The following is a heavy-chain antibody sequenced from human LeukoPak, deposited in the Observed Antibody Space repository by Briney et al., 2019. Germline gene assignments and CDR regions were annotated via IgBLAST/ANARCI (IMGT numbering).Heavy chain of an antibody. CDR2: IYSGGNT. CDR1: GLTVGSNC. V-gene: IGHV3-53*01. CDR3: ARRAGDYSHPYDY. D-gene: IGHD3-22*01. J-gene: IGHJ4*02. Sequence: PGGSLRLSCAASGLTVGSNCMSWVRQAPGKGLEWVSFIYSGGNTYYADSVKGRFTISRDNSKNTVHLQMNSLRAEDTAMYYCARRAGDYSHPYDYWGQGTLVTVSS.